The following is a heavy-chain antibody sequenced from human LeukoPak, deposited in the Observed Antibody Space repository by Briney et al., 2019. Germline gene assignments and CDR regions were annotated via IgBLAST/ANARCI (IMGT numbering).Heavy chain of an antibody. J-gene: IGHJ4*02. V-gene: IGHV1-46*01. CDR2: INPSGGST. CDR1: GYTFTSYG. CDR3: ARASGSYYDVDY. Sequence: ASVKVSCKASGYTFTSYGISWVRQAPGQGLEWMGIINPSGGSTSYAQKFQGRVTMTRDMSTSTVYMELSSLRSEDTAVYYCARASGSYYDVDYWGQGTLVTVSS. D-gene: IGHD1-26*01.